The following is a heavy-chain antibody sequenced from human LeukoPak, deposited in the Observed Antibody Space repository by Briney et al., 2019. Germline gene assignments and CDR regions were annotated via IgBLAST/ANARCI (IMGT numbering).Heavy chain of an antibody. Sequence: SETLSLTCTVSGGSISSSTYYWGWIRQPPGKGLECIGSIYYSGSTYYNPSLKSRVTISVDTSKNQFSLKLSSVTAADTAVYYCARVDLAAAGGDYWGQGTLVIVSS. CDR1: GGSISSSTYY. J-gene: IGHJ4*02. CDR2: IYYSGST. V-gene: IGHV4-39*07. D-gene: IGHD6-13*01. CDR3: ARVDLAAAGGDY.